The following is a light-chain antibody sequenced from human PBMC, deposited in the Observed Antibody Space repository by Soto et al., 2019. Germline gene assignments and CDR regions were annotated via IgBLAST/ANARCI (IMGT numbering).Light chain of an antibody. V-gene: IGKV3-15*01. Sequence: EIVMTQSPASLSVSPGERATLSCRASQTVLTNLAWYQQKPGQAPRLLIYGASTRATAIPARFSGSGSATEFTLTISSLQSEDFAIYFCLQYNNWPPITFGQGTRLEIK. CDR2: GAS. CDR3: LQYNNWPPIT. J-gene: IGKJ5*01. CDR1: QTVLTN.